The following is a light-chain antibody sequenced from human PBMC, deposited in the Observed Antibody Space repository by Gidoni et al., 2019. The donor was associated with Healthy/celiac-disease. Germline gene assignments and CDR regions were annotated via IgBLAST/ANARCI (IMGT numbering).Light chain of an antibody. CDR3: QRYGSSAIT. CDR1: QSVSSSY. V-gene: IGKV3D-20*01. CDR2: DAS. Sequence: EIVLTQSPATLALSPGDRATLSCGAMQSVSSSYLAWYQQKPGLAPRLLIYDASSRATGITDRFSGSGSGTDFTLTISRLEPEDFAVDYCQRYGSSAITFGQGTRLEIK. J-gene: IGKJ5*01.